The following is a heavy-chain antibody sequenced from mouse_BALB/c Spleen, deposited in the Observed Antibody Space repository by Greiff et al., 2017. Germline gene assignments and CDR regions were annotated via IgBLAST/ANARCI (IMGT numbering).Heavy chain of an antibody. D-gene: IGHD4-1*01. CDR3: ARQRTGTFAY. CDR1: GFAFSSYD. CDR2: ISSGGGST. J-gene: IGHJ3*01. V-gene: IGHV5-12-1*01. Sequence: EVKLVESGGGLVKPGGSLKLSCAASGFAFSSYDMSWVRQTPEKRLEWVAYISSGGGSTYSPDTVKGRFTISRDNAKNTLYLQMSSLKSEDTAMYYCARQRTGTFAYWGQGTRVTVSA.